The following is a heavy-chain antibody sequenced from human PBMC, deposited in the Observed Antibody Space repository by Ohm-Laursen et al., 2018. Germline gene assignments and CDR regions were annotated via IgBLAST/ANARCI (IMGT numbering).Heavy chain of an antibody. D-gene: IGHD3-3*01. CDR2: IWYDGSNK. J-gene: IGHJ4*02. CDR1: GFTFSSYG. CDR3: AKDLRILRVLEWSCPEIGH. Sequence: SLRLSCAASGFTFSSYGMHWVRQAPGKGLEWVAVIWYDGSNKYYADSVKGRFTISRDNSKNTLYLQMNSLRAEDTAVYYCAKDLRILRVLEWSCPEIGHWGQGSLVTVSS. V-gene: IGHV3-33*06.